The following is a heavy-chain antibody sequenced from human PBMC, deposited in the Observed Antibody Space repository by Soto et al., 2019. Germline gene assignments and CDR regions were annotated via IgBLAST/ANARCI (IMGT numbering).Heavy chain of an antibody. V-gene: IGHV3-53*01. J-gene: IGHJ6*02. D-gene: IGHD1-26*01. CDR1: GFTVSSNY. CDR3: ARAKGSYYYYGMDV. CDR2: IYSGGST. Sequence: GGSLRLSCAASGFTVSSNYMSWVRQAPGKGLEWVSVIYSGGSTYYADSVKGRFTISRDNSKNTLYLQMNSLRAEDTAVYYCARAKGSYYYYGMDVWGQGTTVTVSS.